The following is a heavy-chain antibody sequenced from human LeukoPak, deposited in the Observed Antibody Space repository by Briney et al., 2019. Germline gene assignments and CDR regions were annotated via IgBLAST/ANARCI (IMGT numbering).Heavy chain of an antibody. Sequence: SETLSLTCTVFGGSISGYYWTWIRQYPGKTLEWIGFIYYTGRTNYNASLKSRVSISVDTSKNQFSMELSSVTAADTAVYFCMRGMGGLWGQGTLVTLSS. CDR1: GGSISGYY. J-gene: IGHJ4*02. CDR2: IYYTGRT. CDR3: MRGMGGL. V-gene: IGHV4-59*01. D-gene: IGHD3-16*01.